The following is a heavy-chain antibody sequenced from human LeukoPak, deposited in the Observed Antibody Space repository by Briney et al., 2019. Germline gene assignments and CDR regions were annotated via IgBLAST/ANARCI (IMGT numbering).Heavy chain of an antibody. Sequence: GASVKVSCKASGYTFTNYDINWVRQAAGQGLEWMGWMNPTSGNTGYAQKFQGGFTITRNTSISTAYMELSSLRSEDTAVYYCAREWYYDSSGYYWFDYWGQGTLVTVS. CDR1: GYTFTNYD. D-gene: IGHD3-22*01. CDR2: MNPTSGNT. V-gene: IGHV1-8*03. J-gene: IGHJ4*02. CDR3: AREWYYDSSGYYWFDY.